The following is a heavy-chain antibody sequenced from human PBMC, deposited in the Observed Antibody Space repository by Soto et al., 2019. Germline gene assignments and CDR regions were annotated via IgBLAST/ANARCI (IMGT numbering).Heavy chain of an antibody. D-gene: IGHD2-21*01. Sequence: GGSLRLSCGASGFTLSDYGMHWVRQAPGKGLEWVAVIWHDGNNKYYADSVRGRFTVSRDNSKNTLYLEMNSLRVEDTAVYYCARDRGSDDPIDYWGQGTKVTVSS. J-gene: IGHJ4*02. CDR1: GFTLSDYG. CDR2: IWHDGNNK. CDR3: ARDRGSDDPIDY. V-gene: IGHV3-33*08.